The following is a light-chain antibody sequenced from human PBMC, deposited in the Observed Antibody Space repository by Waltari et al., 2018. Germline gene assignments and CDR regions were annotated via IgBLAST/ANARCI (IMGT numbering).Light chain of an antibody. CDR2: GAS. CDR3: QKYEALPAT. J-gene: IGKJ1*01. V-gene: IGKV3-20*01. CDR1: QSVGRN. Sequence: EIVLTQSPGTLTLSPGERATLPCRASQSVGRNLAWYQQKPGQAPKLLIYGASTRATGIPDRFSGSGSGTGFSLIISRLEPEDFAVYFCQKYEALPATFGQGTKVEIK.